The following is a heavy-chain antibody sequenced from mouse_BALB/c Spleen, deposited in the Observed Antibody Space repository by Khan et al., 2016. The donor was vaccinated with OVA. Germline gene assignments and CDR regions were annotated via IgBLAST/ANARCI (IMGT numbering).Heavy chain of an antibody. CDR1: GYSITSDFA. CDR3: IRSVYYAYAYAMDY. CDR2: ISFSGST. D-gene: IGHD2-2*01. Sequence: EVQLQESGPGLVKPSQSLSLTCTVTGYSITSDFAWNWVRQFPGNKLEWMGYISFSGSTSYDPSLKSRLSITRDTSKNQFFLQLNSVTTEDTATXSCIRSVYYAYAYAMDYWGQGISVTVSS. J-gene: IGHJ4*01. V-gene: IGHV3-2*02.